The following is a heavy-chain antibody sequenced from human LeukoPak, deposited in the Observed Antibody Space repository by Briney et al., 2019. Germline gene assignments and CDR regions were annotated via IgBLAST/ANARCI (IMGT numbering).Heavy chain of an antibody. D-gene: IGHD3-9*01. CDR1: GNIFTGYY. V-gene: IGHV1-2*02. CDR3: ARDGRLNDILTGSNRPTDY. J-gene: IGHJ4*02. CDR2: INPNSGGT. Sequence: GASVKVSCKASGNIFTGYYLHWVRQAPGQGLEWMGWINPNSGGTNYAQKFQGRVTMTRDTSISTAYMELSRLRSDDTAVYYCARDGRLNDILTGSNRPTDYWGQGTLVTVSS.